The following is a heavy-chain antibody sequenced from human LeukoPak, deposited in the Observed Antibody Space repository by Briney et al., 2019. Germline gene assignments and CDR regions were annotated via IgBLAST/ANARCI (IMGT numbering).Heavy chain of an antibody. CDR3: ARRRYNYGFDS. CDR1: GGSISSYY. V-gene: IGHV4-59*12. J-gene: IGHJ4*02. D-gene: IGHD5-18*01. Sequence: KPSETLSLTCTVSGGSISSYYWSWIRQPPGKGLEWIGGIYHSGSTNYNPSLKSRVTMSVDKSKNQFSLKLSSVTAADTAVFYCARRRYNYGFDSWGQGTLVTVSS. CDR2: IYHSGST.